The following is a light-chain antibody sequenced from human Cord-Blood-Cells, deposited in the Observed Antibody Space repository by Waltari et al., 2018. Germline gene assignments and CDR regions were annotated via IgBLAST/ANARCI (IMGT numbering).Light chain of an antibody. CDR1: KLGDKY. Sequence: SYELTQPPSVSVSPGQTASIPCPGDKLGDKYACWYQQKPGQSPVLVIYQDSKRPSGIPERFSSSNSGNTATLTIGGTQAMDEADYYCQAWDSSHVVFGGGTKLTVL. J-gene: IGLJ2*01. V-gene: IGLV3-1*01. CDR2: QDS. CDR3: QAWDSSHVV.